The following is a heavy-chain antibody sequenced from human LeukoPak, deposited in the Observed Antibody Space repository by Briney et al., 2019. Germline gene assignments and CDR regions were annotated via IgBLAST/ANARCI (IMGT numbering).Heavy chain of an antibody. CDR1: GYTFISYG. CDR2: ISAYNGNT. Sequence: GASVTVSCKASGYTFISYGISWVRQAPGQGLEWMGWISAYNGNTNYAQKFQGRVTMTTDTSTSTAYMELRSLKFDDTAVYYCVRGRKLYSSGWYVEDDYWGQGTLVTVSS. J-gene: IGHJ4*02. CDR3: VRGRKLYSSGWYVEDDY. D-gene: IGHD6-19*01. V-gene: IGHV1-18*01.